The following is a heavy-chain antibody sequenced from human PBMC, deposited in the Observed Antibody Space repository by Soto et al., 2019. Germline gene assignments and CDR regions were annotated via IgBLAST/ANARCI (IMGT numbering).Heavy chain of an antibody. J-gene: IGHJ6*02. CDR3: ARLNGYCISTNCHGYYGMDV. Sequence: SETLSLTCTVSGGSVSSSSYSWGWIRQPPGKGLEWIGTIYSSENTYYNPSLMSRVTISVDTSKNQFSLKLSSVTAADTAVYFCARLNGYCISTNCHGYYGMDVWGQGTTITVSS. CDR2: IYSSENT. D-gene: IGHD2-2*01. CDR1: GGSVSSSSYS. V-gene: IGHV4-39*01.